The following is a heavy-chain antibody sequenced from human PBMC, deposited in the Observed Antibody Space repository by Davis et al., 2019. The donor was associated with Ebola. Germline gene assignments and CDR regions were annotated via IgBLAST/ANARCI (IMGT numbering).Heavy chain of an antibody. CDR1: GFTFSSYA. CDR2: ISYDGSNK. D-gene: IGHD3-3*01. V-gene: IGHV3-30-3*01. J-gene: IGHJ4*02. CDR3: ARDITIFGVATPDY. Sequence: GESLKISCAASGFTFSSYAMHWVRQAPGKGLEWVAVISYDGSNKYYADSVKGRFTISRDNSKNPLYLQMNSLRAEDTAVYYCARDITIFGVATPDYWGQGTLVTVSS.